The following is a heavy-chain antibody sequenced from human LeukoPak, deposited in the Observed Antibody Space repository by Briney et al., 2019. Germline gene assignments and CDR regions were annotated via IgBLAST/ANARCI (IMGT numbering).Heavy chain of an antibody. D-gene: IGHD5-24*01. J-gene: IGHJ4*02. CDR2: IYTSGST. CDR1: GGSISSYY. V-gene: IGHV4-4*09. Sequence: SETLSLTCTVSGGSISSYYWSWIRQPPGKGLEWIGYIYTSGSTNYNPSLKSRVTTSVDTSKNQFSLKLSSVTAADTAVCYCARHMATILPGFDYWGQGTLVTVSS. CDR3: ARHMATILPGFDY.